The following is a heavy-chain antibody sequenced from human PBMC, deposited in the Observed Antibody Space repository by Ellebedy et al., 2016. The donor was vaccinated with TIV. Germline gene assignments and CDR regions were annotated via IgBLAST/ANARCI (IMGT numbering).Heavy chain of an antibody. V-gene: IGHV5-51*01. D-gene: IGHD6-25*01. Sequence: GESLKISXKASGYTFRSHWVAWVRQRPGKGLEWMGIIYPGDSDTRYSPSFKGQVTISVDKSSSTTYLQWNSLKASDTAIYYCARLALPATDLDNWFDPWGQGTLVTVSS. CDR2: IYPGDSDT. CDR3: ARLALPATDLDNWFDP. CDR1: GYTFRSHW. J-gene: IGHJ5*02.